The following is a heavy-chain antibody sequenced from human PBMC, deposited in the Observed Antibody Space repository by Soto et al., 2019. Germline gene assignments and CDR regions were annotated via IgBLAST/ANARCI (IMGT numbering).Heavy chain of an antibody. CDR3: AHTYYYDSSGYYRADYYFDY. CDR2: IYWNDDK. V-gene: IGHV2-5*01. CDR1: GFSLSTSGVG. J-gene: IGHJ4*02. Sequence: QITLKESGPPLVNPTQTLTLTCTFSGFSLSTSGVGVGWIRQPPGKALEWLALIYWNDDKRYSPSLKSRLTITKDTSKNQVVLTMTNMDPVDTATYYCAHTYYYDSSGYYRADYYFDYWGQGTLVTVSS. D-gene: IGHD3-22*01.